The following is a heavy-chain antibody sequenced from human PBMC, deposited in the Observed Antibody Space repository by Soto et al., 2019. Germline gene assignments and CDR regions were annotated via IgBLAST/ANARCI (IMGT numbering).Heavy chain of an antibody. CDR2: MSHDGSNE. CDR1: GFTFSYYA. J-gene: IGHJ6*02. CDR3: ARVDRTVTTFYYYGMDV. D-gene: IGHD4-4*01. V-gene: IGHV3-30-3*01. Sequence: QVQLVESGGGVVQPGRSLRLSCAASGFTFSYYAMHWVRQAPGKGLEWVAVMSHDGSNEYYADSVKGRFTISRDNSKSTLYLQMTSLRGEDTALYYCARVDRTVTTFYYYGMDVWGQGTTVSVSS.